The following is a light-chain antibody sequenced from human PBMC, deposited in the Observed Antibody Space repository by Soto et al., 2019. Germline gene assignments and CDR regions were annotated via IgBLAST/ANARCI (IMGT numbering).Light chain of an antibody. V-gene: IGKV1-5*01. J-gene: IGKJ4*01. CDR3: QQYNSCPLT. CDR1: QSISFW. CDR2: DAY. Sequence: DIQMTQSPSTLSASVGDRVTITCRASQSISFWLAWYQQKPGSAPNLLIYDAYTLGDGVPSRFSGSGSGTELTLTISNLQPDYFASYYCQQYNSCPLTFGGGTRVEIK.